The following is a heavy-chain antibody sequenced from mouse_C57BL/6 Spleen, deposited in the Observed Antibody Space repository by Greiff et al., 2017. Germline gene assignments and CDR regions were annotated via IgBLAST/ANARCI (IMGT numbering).Heavy chain of an antibody. CDR3: TRWAFAY. J-gene: IGHJ3*01. CDR2: IRNKANNHAT. V-gene: IGHV6-6*01. CDR1: GFTFSDAW. Sequence: EVKLQESGGGLVQPGGSTKLSCAAPGFTFSDAWMDWVRQSPEQGLEWVAEIRNKANNHATYYAESVKGRFTISRDDSKSRFYLQINSLRATDTGIYYCTRWAFAYWGQGTLVTVSA. D-gene: IGHD3-1*01.